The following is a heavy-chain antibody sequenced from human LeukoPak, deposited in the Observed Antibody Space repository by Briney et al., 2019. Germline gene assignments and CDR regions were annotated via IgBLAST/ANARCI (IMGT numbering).Heavy chain of an antibody. CDR3: ARVWFRSNYGWFDP. V-gene: IGHV4-59*12. CDR2: IYYSGST. Sequence: SETLSLTCTVSGGSISSYYWSWIRQPPGKGLGWIGYIYYSGSTNYNPSLKSRVTISVDTSKNQFSLKLSSVTAADTAVYYCARVWFRSNYGWFDPWGQGTLVTVSS. D-gene: IGHD4-11*01. J-gene: IGHJ5*02. CDR1: GGSISSYY.